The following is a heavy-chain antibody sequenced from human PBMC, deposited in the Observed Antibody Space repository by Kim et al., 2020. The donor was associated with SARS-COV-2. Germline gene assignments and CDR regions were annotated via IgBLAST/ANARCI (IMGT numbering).Heavy chain of an antibody. Sequence: GGSLRLSCAASGFTFSNFAMHWVRQAPGKGLEWVAVISYDGSNKYYVDSVKGRFTFSRDSSKNTVSLQMNSLRAEDTAVYYCAKDGQDPSWGQGTLVTVSS. CDR3: AKDGQDPS. J-gene: IGHJ4*02. CDR1: GFTFSNFA. CDR2: ISYDGSNK. V-gene: IGHV3-30*18.